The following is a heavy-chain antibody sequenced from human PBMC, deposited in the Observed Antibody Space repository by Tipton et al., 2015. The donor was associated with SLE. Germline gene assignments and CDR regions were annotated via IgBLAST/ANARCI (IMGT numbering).Heavy chain of an antibody. V-gene: IGHV1-18*01. CDR2: ISAYNGNT. D-gene: IGHD3-3*01. Sequence: QLVQSGAEVKKPGASVKVSCKASGYTFTSYGISWVRQAPGQGLEWMGWISAYNGNTNYAQKLQGRGTMTTDTSTSTAYMELRSLRSDDTAVYYCARDQLADGVVISLFDYWGQGTLVTVSS. J-gene: IGHJ4*02. CDR1: GYTFTSYG. CDR3: ARDQLADGVVISLFDY.